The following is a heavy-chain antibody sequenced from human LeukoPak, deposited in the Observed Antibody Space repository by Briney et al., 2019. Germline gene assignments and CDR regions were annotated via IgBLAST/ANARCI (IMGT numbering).Heavy chain of an antibody. J-gene: IGHJ4*02. CDR3: ARGGCSSASCAFDY. CDR1: GFTFNNYA. Sequence: GGSLRLSCAASGFTFNNYAMTWVRQAPGKGLEGVSNISCTGTNTYYADSVKGRFTISRDNSKNTLYLQMNSLRAEDTAVYYCARGGCSSASCAFDYWGQGTLVTVSS. D-gene: IGHD2-2*01. CDR2: ISCTGTNT. V-gene: IGHV3-23*01.